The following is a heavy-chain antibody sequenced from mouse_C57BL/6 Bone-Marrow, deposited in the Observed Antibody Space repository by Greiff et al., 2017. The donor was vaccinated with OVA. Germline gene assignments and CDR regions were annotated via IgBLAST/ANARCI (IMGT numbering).Heavy chain of an antibody. V-gene: IGHV1-76*01. CDR3: ARRGPWDGFAY. J-gene: IGHJ3*01. CDR2: IYPGSGNT. D-gene: IGHD4-1*01. Sequence: VMLVESGVELVRPGASVKLSCKASGYTFTDYYINWVKQRPGQGLEWIARIYPGSGNTYYNEKFKGKATLTAEKSSSTAYMQLSSLTSEDAAVYFCARRGPWDGFAYWGQGTLVTVSA. CDR1: GYTFTDYY.